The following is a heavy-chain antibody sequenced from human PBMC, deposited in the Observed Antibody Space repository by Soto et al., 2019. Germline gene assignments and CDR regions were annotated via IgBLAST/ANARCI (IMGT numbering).Heavy chain of an antibody. D-gene: IGHD6-19*01. CDR1: GFTFGSYA. Sequence: PGGSLRLSCAASGFTFGSYALSWVRQAPGKGLEWVSAISGSGGSTYYADSVKGRFTISRDNSKNTLYLQMNSLRAEDTAVYYCAKAGDRIAVSGYFDYWGQGTLVTVSS. CDR2: ISGSGGST. J-gene: IGHJ4*02. CDR3: AKAGDRIAVSGYFDY. V-gene: IGHV3-23*01.